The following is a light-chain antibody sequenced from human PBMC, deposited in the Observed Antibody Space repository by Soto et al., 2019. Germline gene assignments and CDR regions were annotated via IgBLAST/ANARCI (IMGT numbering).Light chain of an antibody. CDR3: QLYNDYLLT. Sequence: LFAPEGRRVTITCRASQTISNWLAWYQQKPGKAXNXXLYKASNLKSGVPSRFRGSGSGTEFNLTISILQPEDFATYYCQLYNDYLLTFGRGTKVDI. J-gene: IGKJ4*01. CDR2: KAS. V-gene: IGKV1-5*03. CDR1: QTISNW.